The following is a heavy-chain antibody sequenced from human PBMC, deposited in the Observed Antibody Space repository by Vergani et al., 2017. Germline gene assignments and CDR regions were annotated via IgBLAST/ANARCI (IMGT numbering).Heavy chain of an antibody. CDR3: ARVMAAAGTNYDYYMDV. D-gene: IGHD6-13*01. J-gene: IGHJ6*03. CDR2: INHSGST. CDR1: GGSFSGYY. V-gene: IGHV4-34*01. Sequence: QVQLQQWGAGLLKPSETLSLTCAVYGGSFSGYYWSWIRQPPGKGLEWIGEINHSGSTNYNPSLKSRVTISVDTSKNQFSLKLSSVTAADTAVYYCARVMAAAGTNYDYYMDVWGKGTTVTVSS.